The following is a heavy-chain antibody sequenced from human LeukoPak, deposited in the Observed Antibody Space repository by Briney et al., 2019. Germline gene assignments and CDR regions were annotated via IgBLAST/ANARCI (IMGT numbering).Heavy chain of an antibody. CDR2: IKQDGSEK. Sequence: PGGSLRLSCAASGFTFSSYWMSWVRQAPGKGLEWVANIKQDGSEKYYADSVKGRFTISRDNSKNTLYLQMNSLRAEDTAVYYCAKDTPGYSSGWVLGYWGQGTLVTVSS. V-gene: IGHV3-7*01. D-gene: IGHD6-19*01. CDR3: AKDTPGYSSGWVLGY. J-gene: IGHJ4*02. CDR1: GFTFSSYW.